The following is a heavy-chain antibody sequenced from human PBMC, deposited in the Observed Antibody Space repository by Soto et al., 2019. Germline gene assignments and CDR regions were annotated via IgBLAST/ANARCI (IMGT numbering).Heavy chain of an antibody. CDR1: GGTFSSYT. D-gene: IGHD2-21*01. Sequence: QVQLVQSGAEVKKPGSSVKVSCKASGGTFSSYTISWVRQAPGQGLEWMGRIIPILGIANYAQKFQGRVTITADKATSTAYMERSSLRSEDTAVYYCAKSIVDFNYYYGMDVWGQGTTVTVSS. CDR2: IIPILGIA. V-gene: IGHV1-69*02. J-gene: IGHJ6*02. CDR3: AKSIVDFNYYYGMDV.